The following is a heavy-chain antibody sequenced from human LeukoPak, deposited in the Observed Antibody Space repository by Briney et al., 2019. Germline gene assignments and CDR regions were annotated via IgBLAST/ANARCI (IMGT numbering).Heavy chain of an antibody. Sequence: PGGSLRLSCAASGFTFSSYAMHWVRQAPGKGLEWVAVISYDGSNKYYADSVKGRFTISRDNSKNTLYLQMNSLRAEDTAVYYCAKDQAAYYYYGMDVWGQGTTVTVSS. CDR2: ISYDGSNK. V-gene: IGHV3-30-3*01. J-gene: IGHJ6*02. CDR1: GFTFSSYA. CDR3: AKDQAAYYYYGMDV.